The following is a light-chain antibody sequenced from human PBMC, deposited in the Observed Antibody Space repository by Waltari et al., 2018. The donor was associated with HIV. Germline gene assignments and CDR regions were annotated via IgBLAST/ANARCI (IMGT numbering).Light chain of an antibody. CDR2: KDS. CDR1: TLTKQY. CDR3: QSTDSSGTYVI. J-gene: IGLJ2*01. Sequence: SYELTQPPSVSVSPGQKARITCSGDTLTKQYALWYQQKLGQAPVLVMYKDSERPSGIPERFSGSSSGTQVTLTVSGVQAEDEAAYYCQSTDSSGTYVIFGGGTKLTVL. V-gene: IGLV3-25*03.